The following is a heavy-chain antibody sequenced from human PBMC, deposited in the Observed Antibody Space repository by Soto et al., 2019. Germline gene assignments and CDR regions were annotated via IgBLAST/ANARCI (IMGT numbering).Heavy chain of an antibody. CDR1: GFTFSSYS. Sequence: GGSLRLSCAASGFTFSSYSMNWVRQAPGKGLEWVSSISSSSSYIYYADSVKGRFTISRDNAKNSLYLQRNSLRAEDTAVYYCARDCELGYYYFDYWGQGTLVTVSS. D-gene: IGHD7-27*01. J-gene: IGHJ4*02. V-gene: IGHV3-21*01. CDR3: ARDCELGYYYFDY. CDR2: ISSSSSYI.